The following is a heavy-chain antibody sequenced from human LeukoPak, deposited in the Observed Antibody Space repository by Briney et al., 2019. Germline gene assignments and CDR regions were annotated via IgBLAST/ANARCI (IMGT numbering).Heavy chain of an antibody. CDR2: IIPIFGTA. V-gene: IGHV1-69*05. J-gene: IGHJ4*02. CDR3: ARSPPYSSSLSFDY. CDR1: GGTFSSYA. D-gene: IGHD6-13*01. Sequence: SVKVSCKASGGTFSSYAIRWVRQAPGQGLEWMGWIIPIFGTANYAQKFQGRVTITTDESTSTAYMELSSLRSEDTAVYYCARSPPYSSSLSFDYWGQGTLVTVSS.